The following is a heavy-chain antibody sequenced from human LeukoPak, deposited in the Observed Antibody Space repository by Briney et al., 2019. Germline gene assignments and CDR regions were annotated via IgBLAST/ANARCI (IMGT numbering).Heavy chain of an antibody. CDR3: ASLRGVVGAFFDY. CDR2: IRYDGSNK. J-gene: IGHJ4*02. V-gene: IGHV3-30*02. Sequence: GGSLRLSCAASGFTFSSYSMNWVRQAPGKGLEWVAFIRYDGSNKYYADSVKGRFTISRDNSKNTLYLQMNSLRAEDTAVYYCASLRGVVGAFFDYWGQGTLVTVSS. D-gene: IGHD1-26*01. CDR1: GFTFSSYS.